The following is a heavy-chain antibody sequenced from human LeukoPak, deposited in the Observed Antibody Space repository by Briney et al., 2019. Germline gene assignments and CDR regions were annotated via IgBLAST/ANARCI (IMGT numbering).Heavy chain of an antibody. Sequence: GASVKVSCKAPGYTFTGYFLHWVRQAPGQGLEWIGWINPNSGGTDYAQKFQGRVFMTRDTSISTAYMELTRLRSDDTAVYYCASGNNVAYWGQGTLVTVSS. D-gene: IGHD2-8*01. CDR1: GYTFTGYF. CDR2: INPNSGGT. CDR3: ASGNNVAY. J-gene: IGHJ4*02. V-gene: IGHV1-2*02.